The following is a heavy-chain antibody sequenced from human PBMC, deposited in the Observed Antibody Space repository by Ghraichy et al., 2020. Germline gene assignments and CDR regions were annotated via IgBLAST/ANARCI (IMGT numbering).Heavy chain of an antibody. Sequence: GGSLRLSCAASGFTFSSYAMHWVRQAPGKGLEWVAVISYDGSNKYYADSVKGRFTISRDNSKNTLYLQMNSLRAEDTAVYYCARDIGWNYGVDVGYWGQGTLVTVSS. J-gene: IGHJ4*02. D-gene: IGHD1-7*01. CDR2: ISYDGSNK. V-gene: IGHV3-30*04. CDR1: GFTFSSYA. CDR3: ARDIGWNYGVDVGY.